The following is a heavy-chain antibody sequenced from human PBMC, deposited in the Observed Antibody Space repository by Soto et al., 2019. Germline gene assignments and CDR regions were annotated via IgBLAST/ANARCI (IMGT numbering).Heavy chain of an antibody. V-gene: IGHV3-33*08. CDR3: ARDTARAMVRIYYGMDV. CDR2: IWYDGSNK. CDR1: WCTFGSYG. D-gene: IGHD3-10*01. Sequence: LLRVSWGAAWCTFGSYGGHWVRQATGKGLEWVAVIWYDGSNKYYADSVKGRFTISRDNSKNTLYLQMNSLRAEDTAVYYCARDTARAMVRIYYGMDVWGQGTTVTVSS. J-gene: IGHJ6*02.